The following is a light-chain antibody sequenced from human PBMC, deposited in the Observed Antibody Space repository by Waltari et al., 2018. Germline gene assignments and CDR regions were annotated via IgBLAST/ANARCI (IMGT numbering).Light chain of an antibody. Sequence: HSALTQPASVSGSPGQSITISCTGTSSDIGAYNYVPWYQQHPGKAPKLILFDVNNRPSGVSSRFSGSKSGNTASLTISGLQAEDEADFYCCSFTSTSSWVFGGGTKLTVL. CDR2: DVN. CDR1: SSDIGAYNY. CDR3: CSFTSTSSWV. J-gene: IGLJ3*02. V-gene: IGLV2-14*03.